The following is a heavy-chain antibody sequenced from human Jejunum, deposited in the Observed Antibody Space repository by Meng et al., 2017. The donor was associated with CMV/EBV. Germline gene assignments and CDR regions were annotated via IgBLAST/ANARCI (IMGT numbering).Heavy chain of an antibody. V-gene: IGHV3-48*03. CDR3: ARQNYHYWSDYSVFLDL. D-gene: IGHD3-3*01. Sequence: FIFSSYEMNWVRQAPGKGLEWISYIGGGDTTIHADSVKGRFTVSRDNAKNSLYLQMNSLSAEDTAVYFCARQNYHYWSDYSVFLDLWGQGALVTVSS. CDR1: FIFSSYE. J-gene: IGHJ4*02. CDR2: IGGGDTT.